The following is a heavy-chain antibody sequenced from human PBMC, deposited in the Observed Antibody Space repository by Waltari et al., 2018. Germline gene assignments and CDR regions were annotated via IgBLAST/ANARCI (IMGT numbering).Heavy chain of an antibody. CDR1: GFTFSSYS. CDR3: ASKGGSYYYFDY. CDR2: ISSSSSYI. Sequence: EVQLVESGGGLVKPGGSLRLSCAASGFTFSSYSMNWVRQAPGKGLEVVSSISSSSSYIYYADSVKGRFTISRDNAKNSLYLQMNSLRAEDTAVYYCASKGGSYYYFDYWGQGTLVTVSS. V-gene: IGHV3-21*01. D-gene: IGHD1-26*01. J-gene: IGHJ4*02.